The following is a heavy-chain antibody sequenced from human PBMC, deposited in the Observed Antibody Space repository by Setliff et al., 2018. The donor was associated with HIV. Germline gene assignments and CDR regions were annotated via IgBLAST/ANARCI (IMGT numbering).Heavy chain of an antibody. V-gene: IGHV4-38-2*01. D-gene: IGHD3-10*01. J-gene: IGHJ4*02. CDR1: GYSISSGYY. CDR2: IYHSGST. CDR3: ARLRGSNQFDY. Sequence: KPSETLSLTCAVSGYSISSGYYWGWIRQPPGKGLEWIGSIYHSGSTYYNPSLKSRVTISVDTSKNQFSLKLSSVTAADTAVYYCARLRGSNQFDYWGQGTLVTVSS.